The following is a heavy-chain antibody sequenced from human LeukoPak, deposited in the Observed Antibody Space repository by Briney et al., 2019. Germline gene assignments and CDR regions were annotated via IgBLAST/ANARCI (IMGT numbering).Heavy chain of an antibody. CDR2: IIPIFGTA. Sequence: SVKVSCKASGGTFSSYAISWVRQAPGQGLEWMGGIIPIFGTANYAQEFQGRVTITTDESTSTAYMELSSLRSEDTAVYYCATSSGWYPKYFDYWGQGTLVTVSS. V-gene: IGHV1-69*05. J-gene: IGHJ4*02. CDR3: ATSSGWYPKYFDY. D-gene: IGHD6-19*01. CDR1: GGTFSSYA.